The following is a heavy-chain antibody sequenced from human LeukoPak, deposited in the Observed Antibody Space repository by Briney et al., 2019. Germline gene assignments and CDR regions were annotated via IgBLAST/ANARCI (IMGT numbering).Heavy chain of an antibody. Sequence: GASVKVSCKASGYTFTSYYMHWVRQAPGQGLEWMGIINPSGGSTSYAQKFQGRVTMTRDMSTSTVYMELSSLRSEDTAVYYCARVRGVNSGSYGFDYWGQGTLVTVSS. CDR1: GYTFTSYY. D-gene: IGHD3-10*01. V-gene: IGHV1-46*01. CDR3: ARVRGVNSGSYGFDY. J-gene: IGHJ4*02. CDR2: INPSGGST.